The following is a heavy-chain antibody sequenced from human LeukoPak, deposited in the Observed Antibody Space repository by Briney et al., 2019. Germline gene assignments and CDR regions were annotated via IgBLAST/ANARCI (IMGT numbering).Heavy chain of an antibody. CDR2: INPNSGGT. D-gene: IGHD3-22*01. CDR3: ARGARRYYYDSSGRGLRPDAFDI. CDR1: GYTFTGYY. J-gene: IGHJ3*02. Sequence: ASVKVSCKASGYTFTGYYMHWVRQAPGQGLEWMGWINPNSGGTNYAQKFQGRVTMTRDTSISTAYMELSRLRSEDTAVYYCARGARRYYYDSSGRGLRPDAFDIWGQGTMVTVSS. V-gene: IGHV1-2*02.